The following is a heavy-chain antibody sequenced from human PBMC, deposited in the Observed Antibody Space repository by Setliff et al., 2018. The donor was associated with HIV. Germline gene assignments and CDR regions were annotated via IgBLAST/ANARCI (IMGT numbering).Heavy chain of an antibody. D-gene: IGHD1-26*01. J-gene: IGHJ4*02. CDR3: ARRTEVGATVDY. V-gene: IGHV4-39*01. Sequence: SETLSLTCTVSGGSISSSSYYWGWIRQPPGKGLEWIGSIYYSGSTYYNPSLKSRVTISVDTSKNRFSLKVRSVTAADTAVYYCARRTEVGATVDYWGQGTLVTVSS. CDR1: GGSISSSSYY. CDR2: IYYSGST.